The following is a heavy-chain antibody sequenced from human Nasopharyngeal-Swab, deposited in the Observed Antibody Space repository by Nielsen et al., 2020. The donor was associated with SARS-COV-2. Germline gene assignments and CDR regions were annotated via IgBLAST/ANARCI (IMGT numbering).Heavy chain of an antibody. CDR3: AKDGLGDYDGSGSYYYGMDV. CDR2: ISGSGGST. D-gene: IGHD3-22*01. J-gene: IGHJ6*02. Sequence: WIRQPPGKGLEWVSAISGSGGSTYYADSVKGRFTISRDNSKNTLYLQMNSLRAEDTAVYYCAKDGLGDYDGSGSYYYGMDVWGQGTTVTVSS. V-gene: IGHV3-23*01.